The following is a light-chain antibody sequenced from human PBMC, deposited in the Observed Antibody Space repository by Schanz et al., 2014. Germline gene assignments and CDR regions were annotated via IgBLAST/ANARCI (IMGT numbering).Light chain of an antibody. Sequence: QSALTQPPSASGSPGQSVTISCTGTSSDVGGYNYVSWYQQHPGKAPKLMIFDVNQRPSGVPDRFSGSKSGNTASLTVSGLQAEDEADYYCSSYAGSNNPVVFGGGTKVTVL. CDR2: DVN. J-gene: IGLJ2*01. CDR1: SSDVGGYNY. CDR3: SSYAGSNNPVV. V-gene: IGLV2-8*01.